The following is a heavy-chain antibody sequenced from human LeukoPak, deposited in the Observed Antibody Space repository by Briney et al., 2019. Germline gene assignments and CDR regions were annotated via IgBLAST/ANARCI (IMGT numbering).Heavy chain of an antibody. J-gene: IGHJ4*02. CDR2: INPADSDT. V-gene: IGHV5-51*01. Sequence: GESLKISCKGSGYSFSTYWIGWVRQMPGKGLEWMGIINPADSDTRYSPSFQGLVTISADKSISTAYLQWSSLMASDTAIYYCARHRNGASDYWGQGTPVTVSS. CDR3: ARHRNGASDY. D-gene: IGHD4-17*01. CDR1: GYSFSTYW.